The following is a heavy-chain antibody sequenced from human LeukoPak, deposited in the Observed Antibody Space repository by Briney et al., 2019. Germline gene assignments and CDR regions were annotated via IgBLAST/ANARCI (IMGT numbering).Heavy chain of an antibody. J-gene: IGHJ5*02. V-gene: IGHV1-2*02. D-gene: IGHD2-2*01. CDR1: GYTFTGYY. CDR3: ARGSGCSSTSCYSPLLDP. Sequence: ASVKVSCKASGYTFTGYYMHWVRQAPGQGLEWMGWINPNSGGTNYAQKFQGRVTMTRDTSTSTAYMEPSRLRSDDTAVYYCARGSGCSSTSCYSPLLDPWGQGTLVTVSS. CDR2: INPNSGGT.